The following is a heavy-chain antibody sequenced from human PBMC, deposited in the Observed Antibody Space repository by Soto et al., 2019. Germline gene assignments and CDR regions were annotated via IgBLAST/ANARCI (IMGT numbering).Heavy chain of an antibody. V-gene: IGHV1-3*01. Sequence: ASVKVSCKASGYTYISYSMHWVRQAPGQRLEWMGWINVGNGNTKYSQNFQGRVTINQDTSASTAYMELSSLTSEDTAVYYCAREKWGSGSRWLDPWGQGTLVTASS. CDR3: AREKWGSGSRWLDP. J-gene: IGHJ5*02. CDR1: GYTYISYS. CDR2: INVGNGNT. D-gene: IGHD6-19*01.